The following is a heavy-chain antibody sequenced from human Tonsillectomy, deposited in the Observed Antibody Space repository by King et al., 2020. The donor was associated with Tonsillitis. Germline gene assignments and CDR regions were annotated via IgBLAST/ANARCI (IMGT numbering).Heavy chain of an antibody. V-gene: IGHV4-39*07. Sequence: MQLQESGPRLVKPSETLSLTCTVSGGSISSTNYCWGWIRQPPGKGLEWTGSICYSGSTYYNPSLKSRVSISEDTSKNQFSLKLSSLTAADTAVYYCARALGAGIWFDPWGQGTLVTVSS. CDR2: ICYSGST. CDR1: GGSISSTNYC. D-gene: IGHD3-10*01. J-gene: IGHJ5*02. CDR3: ARALGAGIWFDP.